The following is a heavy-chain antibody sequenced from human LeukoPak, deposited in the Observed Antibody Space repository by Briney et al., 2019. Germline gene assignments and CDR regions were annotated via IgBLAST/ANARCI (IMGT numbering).Heavy chain of an antibody. J-gene: IGHJ4*02. V-gene: IGHV3-21*01. CDR1: GFTFRSYG. D-gene: IGHD2-2*02. CDR2: ISSSSYI. Sequence: GGSLRLSCAASGFTFRSYGMHWVRQAPGKGLEWVSSISSSSYIYYADSVKGRFTISRDNAKNSLYLQMNSLRAEDTAVYYCARGVPQGCSSTSCYIGYWGQGTLVTVSS. CDR3: ARGVPQGCSSTSCYIGY.